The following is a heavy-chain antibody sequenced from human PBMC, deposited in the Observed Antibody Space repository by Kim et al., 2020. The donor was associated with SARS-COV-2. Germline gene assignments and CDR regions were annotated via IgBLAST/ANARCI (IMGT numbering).Heavy chain of an antibody. CDR3: VLYSSGWGGLIDY. D-gene: IGHD6-19*01. CDR2: ISSSSSTI. V-gene: IGHV3-48*02. Sequence: GGSLRLSCAASGFTFSSYSMNWVRQAPGKGLEWVSYISSSSSTIYYADSVKGRFTISRDNAKNSLYLQMNSLRDEDTAVYYCVLYSSGWGGLIDYWGQGTLVTVSS. J-gene: IGHJ4*02. CDR1: GFTFSSYS.